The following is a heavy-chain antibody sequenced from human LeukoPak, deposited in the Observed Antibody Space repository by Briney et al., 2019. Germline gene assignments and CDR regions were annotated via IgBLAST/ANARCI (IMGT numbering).Heavy chain of an antibody. V-gene: IGHV4-34*01. CDR2: INHSGST. CDR3: ARGGRYYYDSSGYYYDY. J-gene: IGHJ4*02. D-gene: IGHD3-22*01. CDR1: GGSFSGYY. Sequence: PSETLSLTCAVYGGSFSGYYWSWIRQPPGKGLEWTGEINHSGSTNYNPSLKSRVTISVDTSKNQFCLRLSSVTAADTAVYYCARGGRYYYDSSGYYYDYWGQGTLVTVSS.